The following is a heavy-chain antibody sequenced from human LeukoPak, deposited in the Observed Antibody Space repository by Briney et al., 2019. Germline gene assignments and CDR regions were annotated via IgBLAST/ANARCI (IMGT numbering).Heavy chain of an antibody. V-gene: IGHV4-39*07. CDR2: IYYTGST. D-gene: IGHD5-18*01. J-gene: IGHJ4*02. Sequence: SETLSLTCSVSGDSISGSSYYWGWIRQPPGKGLDWIGSIYYTGSTYYNPSLRSRVIISVDTSQNQFSLRLSSVTAADTAVYYCARVSLEDIVDTTMFDYWGQGTLVTVSS. CDR3: ARVSLEDIVDTTMFDY. CDR1: GDSISGSSYY.